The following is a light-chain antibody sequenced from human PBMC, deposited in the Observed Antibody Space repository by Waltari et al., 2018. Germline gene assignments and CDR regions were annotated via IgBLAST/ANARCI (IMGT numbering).Light chain of an antibody. J-gene: IGLJ1*01. CDR3: GLYATSGTYV. CDR2: GIS. CDR1: STDGVDYNS. Sequence: QSALTQPASVSGSPGQSITISCSGTSTDGVDYNSASWYQQYPGKAPRVLIFGISRRPSGVSMRFSGSNSADTASLTISGLQPDDEADYYCGLYATSGTYVFGSGTRVTVL. V-gene: IGLV2-14*03.